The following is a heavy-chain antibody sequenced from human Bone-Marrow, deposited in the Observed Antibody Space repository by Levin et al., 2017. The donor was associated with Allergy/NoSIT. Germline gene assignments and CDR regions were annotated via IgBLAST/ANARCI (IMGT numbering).Heavy chain of an antibody. Sequence: GGSLRLSCVASGFSFSDYNMNWVRPAPGKGLEWVSYLSSRSTTIHSADSAKGRFTISRDNSTNSLYLQMNRLRVEDTAGYVCARLNPRGYSGPINYAAYWGQGSLVTVSS. D-gene: IGHD3-22*01. V-gene: IGHV3-48*01. CDR3: ARLNPRGYSGPINYAAY. CDR2: LSSRSTTI. J-gene: IGHJ4*02. CDR1: GFSFSDYN.